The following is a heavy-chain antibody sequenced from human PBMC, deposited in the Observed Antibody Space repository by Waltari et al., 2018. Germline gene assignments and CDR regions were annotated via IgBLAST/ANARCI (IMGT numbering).Heavy chain of an antibody. J-gene: IGHJ3*02. CDR3: AREPPDYDSSGYYAFDI. CDR1: GGTFMSYA. D-gene: IGHD3-22*01. Sequence: QVQLVQSGAEMRQPGSSVRVSCKASGGTFMSYAIPRVRPAPGQGLGWVGGIIPILDTLSYAEKFQGRVTITADESTSTSYMDLSSLRSEDTAVYFCAREPPDYDSSGYYAFDIWGQGTMVAVSS. V-gene: IGHV1-69*01. CDR2: IIPILDTL.